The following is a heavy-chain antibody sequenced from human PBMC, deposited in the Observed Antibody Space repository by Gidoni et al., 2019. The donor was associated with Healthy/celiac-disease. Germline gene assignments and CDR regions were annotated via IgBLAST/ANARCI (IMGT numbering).Heavy chain of an antibody. CDR1: GGSISSYY. CDR2: IYYSGST. Sequence: QVQLQESGPGLVKPSETLSLTCTVPGGSISSYYWSWIRQPPGNGLEWIGYIYYSGSTNYNPSLKSRVTISVDTSKNQFSLKLSSVTAADTAVYYCARDYYYGSGTPYYYGMDVWGQGTTVTVSS. CDR3: ARDYYYGSGTPYYYGMDV. V-gene: IGHV4-59*01. J-gene: IGHJ6*02. D-gene: IGHD3-10*01.